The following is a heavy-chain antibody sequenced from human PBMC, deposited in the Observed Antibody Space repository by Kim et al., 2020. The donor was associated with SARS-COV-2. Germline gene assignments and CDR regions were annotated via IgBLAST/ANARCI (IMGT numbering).Heavy chain of an antibody. V-gene: IGHV1-69*04. CDR3: ARAGDDGTANDY. Sequence: NYAPKFRGRVTITADKATSTAYMGLSSLRSEDTAVYYCARAGDDGTANDYWGQGTLVTVSS. J-gene: IGHJ4*02. D-gene: IGHD5-18*01.